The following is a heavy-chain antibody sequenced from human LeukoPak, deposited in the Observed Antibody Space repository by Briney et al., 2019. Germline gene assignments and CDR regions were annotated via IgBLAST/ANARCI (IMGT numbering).Heavy chain of an antibody. CDR3: ANTIFGVVITGPHY. Sequence: PGGSLRLSCAASGFTFSSYGMSWVRQAPGKGLEWVSAISGSGGSTYYADSVKGRFTISRDNSKNTLYLQMNSLRAEDTAVYYCANTIFGVVITGPHYWGQGTLVTVSS. V-gene: IGHV3-23*01. J-gene: IGHJ4*02. CDR1: GFTFSSYG. CDR2: ISGSGGST. D-gene: IGHD3-3*01.